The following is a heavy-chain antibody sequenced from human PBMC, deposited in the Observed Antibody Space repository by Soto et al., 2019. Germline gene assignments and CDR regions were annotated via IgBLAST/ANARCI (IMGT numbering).Heavy chain of an antibody. CDR1: GYSFSTYG. V-gene: IGHV1-18*01. CDR2: ISGLNGNT. J-gene: IGHJ4*02. CDR3: ARDLFGEDGAGYFDY. D-gene: IGHD3-10*01. Sequence: QVHLVQSGVEVKKPGASVKVSCKASGYSFSTYGISWVRQAPGQGLEWMGWISGLNGNTNYAQNLQGRVTMTTDTSTSTAYMELRNLGFDATAMYYCARDLFGEDGAGYFDYWGQGTLVTVSS.